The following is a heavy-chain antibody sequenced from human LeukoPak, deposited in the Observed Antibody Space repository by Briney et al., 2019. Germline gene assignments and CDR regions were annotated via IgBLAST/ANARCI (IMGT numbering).Heavy chain of an antibody. CDR3: PPNSVGQGIISN. D-gene: IGHD3/OR15-3a*01. J-gene: IGHJ4*02. Sequence: PGGSLRLSCAASGFSFSTYNMSWVRQAPGKGLEWVAFIRYDGSNKYYADSVKGRFTISRDNSKNTLYLQMNSLRAEDTAVYYCPPNSVGQGIISNWGQGTLVTVSS. CDR2: IRYDGSNK. CDR1: GFSFSTYN. V-gene: IGHV3-30*02.